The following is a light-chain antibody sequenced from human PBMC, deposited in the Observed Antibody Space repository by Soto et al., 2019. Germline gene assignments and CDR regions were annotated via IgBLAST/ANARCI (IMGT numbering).Light chain of an antibody. Sequence: DIQMTQSPSTLSASVGDSVTITCRASQYIHNYLAWYQQKPGEAPKLLIYEASTLESGVPSRFSGSGTGTEFTLTISSLQPDDFATYYCQQSNNYPWTFGQGTRVEI. CDR1: QYIHNY. CDR2: EAS. J-gene: IGKJ1*01. V-gene: IGKV1-5*03. CDR3: QQSNNYPWT.